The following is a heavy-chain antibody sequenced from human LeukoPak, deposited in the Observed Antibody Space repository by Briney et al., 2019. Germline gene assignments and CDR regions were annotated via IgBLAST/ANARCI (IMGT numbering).Heavy chain of an antibody. V-gene: IGHV3-23*01. CDR3: AKDRGSGSPLYFDY. Sequence: GGSLRLSCTASGFTFSNYNMNWVRQAPGKGLEWVSAISGSGGSTYYADSVKGRFTISRDNSKNTLYLQMNSLRAEDTAVYYCAKDRGSGSPLYFDYWGQGTLVTVSS. D-gene: IGHD3-10*01. CDR2: ISGSGGST. CDR1: GFTFSNYN. J-gene: IGHJ4*02.